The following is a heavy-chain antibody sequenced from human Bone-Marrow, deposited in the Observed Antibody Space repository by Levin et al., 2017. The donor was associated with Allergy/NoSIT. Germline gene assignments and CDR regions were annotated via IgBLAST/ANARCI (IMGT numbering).Heavy chain of an antibody. J-gene: IGHJ4*02. CDR1: GFTFTTYA. CDR3: AREGSGTYYDFDY. CDR2: ISYDGSNK. Sequence: GVSLRLSCAASGFTFTTYAIHWVRQAPGKGLDWVAVISYDGSNKYYADSVKGRFTISRDNFKNTLYLQMNSLRGDDTAVYYCAREGSGTYYDFDYWGQGTLVTVSS. D-gene: IGHD1-26*01. V-gene: IGHV3-30*04.